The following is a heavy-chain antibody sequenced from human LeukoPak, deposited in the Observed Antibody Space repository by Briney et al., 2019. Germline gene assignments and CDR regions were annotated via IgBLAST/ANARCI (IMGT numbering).Heavy chain of an antibody. V-gene: IGHV3-43*02. D-gene: IGHD5-12*01. CDR3: AKDGFLATILNWFDP. J-gene: IGHJ5*02. CDR2: ISGDGGST. CDR1: GFTFDDYA. Sequence: PGGSLRLSCAASGFTFDDYAMHWVRQAPGKGLEWVSLISGDGGSTYYADSVKGRFTISRDNSKNSLYLQMNSLRTEDTALYYCAKDGFLATILNWFDPWGQGTLVTVSS.